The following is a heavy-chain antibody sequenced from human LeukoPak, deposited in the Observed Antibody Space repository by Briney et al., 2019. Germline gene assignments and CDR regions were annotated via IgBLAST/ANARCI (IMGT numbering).Heavy chain of an antibody. CDR2: IFSSSTYI. CDR3: AREVQIAVAGTWYYYYYYMDV. V-gene: IGHV3-21*01. CDR1: GFAFNTYS. D-gene: IGHD6-19*01. Sequence: GGSLRLSCAASGFAFNTYSMNWVRQAPGKGLEWVSFIFSSSTYIYYTDSVKGRFTISRDNAKNSLYLQMNSLRAEDTAVYYCAREVQIAVAGTWYYYYYYMDVWGKGTTVTISS. J-gene: IGHJ6*03.